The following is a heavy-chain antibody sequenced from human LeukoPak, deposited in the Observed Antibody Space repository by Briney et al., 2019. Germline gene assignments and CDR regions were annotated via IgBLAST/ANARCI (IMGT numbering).Heavy chain of an antibody. J-gene: IGHJ4*02. CDR3: ARGGYYYDSSGCIDY. CDR2: IYTSGST. V-gene: IGHV4-4*07. Sequence: SETLSLTCTVSGGSISSYYWSWIRQPAGKGLEWIGRIYTSGSTNYNPSLKSRVTMSVDTSKNQFSLKLSSVTAADTAVYYCARGGYYYDSSGCIDYWGQGTLVTVSS. D-gene: IGHD3-22*01. CDR1: GGSISSYY.